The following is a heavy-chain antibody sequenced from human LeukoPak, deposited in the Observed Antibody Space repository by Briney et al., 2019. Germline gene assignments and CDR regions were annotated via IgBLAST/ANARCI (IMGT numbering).Heavy chain of an antibody. D-gene: IGHD5-12*01. Sequence: GGSLRLSCAASGFTFSSYSMNWVRQAPGKGLEWVSSISSSSSYIYYADSVKGRFTISRDNAKNSLYLQMNSLRAEDTAVYYCARDRYSGYDQNWFDPWGQGTLVTVPS. CDR3: ARDRYSGYDQNWFDP. CDR2: ISSSSSYI. J-gene: IGHJ5*02. V-gene: IGHV3-21*01. CDR1: GFTFSSYS.